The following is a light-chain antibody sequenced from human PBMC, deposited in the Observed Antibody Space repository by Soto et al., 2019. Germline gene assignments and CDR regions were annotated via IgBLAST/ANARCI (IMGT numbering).Light chain of an antibody. Sequence: QSVLTQPPSVSGAPGQRVTISCTGGSSNIGAGYDVHWYQQLPGTAPKVLIYGNSNRPSVVPDRFSGSKSATSASLAITGLQAEDEADYYCQSYDNSLSGWVFGGGTKLTVL. CDR2: GNS. J-gene: IGLJ2*01. CDR3: QSYDNSLSGWV. CDR1: SSNIGAGYD. V-gene: IGLV1-40*01.